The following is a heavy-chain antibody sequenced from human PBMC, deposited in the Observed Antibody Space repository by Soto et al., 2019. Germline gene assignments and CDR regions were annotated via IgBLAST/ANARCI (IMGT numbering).Heavy chain of an antibody. Sequence: QLQLQESGPGLVKPSETLSLTCTVSGGSISSSSYYWGWIRQPPGKGLEWIGSIYYNGSTYYNPSLNSLVSLSVDTFKSESSLKLSSVTAADTAVYYCARPGVRGRTFDFWGQGTLVTVSS. V-gene: IGHV4-39*01. CDR2: IYYNGST. J-gene: IGHJ4*02. CDR1: GGSISSSSYY. D-gene: IGHD3-10*01. CDR3: ARPGVRGRTFDF.